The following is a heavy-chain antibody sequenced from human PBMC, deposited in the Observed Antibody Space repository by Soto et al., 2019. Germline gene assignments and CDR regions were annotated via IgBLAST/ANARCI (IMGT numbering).Heavy chain of an antibody. D-gene: IGHD6-25*01. V-gene: IGHV4-59*08. CDR1: GGSISSYY. CDR3: ARLLYSTGSGAVEIASAP. Sequence: SETLSLTCTVSGGSISSYYWSWIRQPPGKGLEWIGYIYYSGSTNYNPSLKSRVTISVDTSKNQFSLKLSSVTAADTAVYYCARLLYSTGSGAVEIASAPGGQGPPVPV. CDR2: IYYSGST. J-gene: IGHJ5*02.